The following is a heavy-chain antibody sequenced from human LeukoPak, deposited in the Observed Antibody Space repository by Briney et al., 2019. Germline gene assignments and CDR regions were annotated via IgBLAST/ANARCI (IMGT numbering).Heavy chain of an antibody. CDR2: IYYSGST. CDR3: ARGKRGYSSSWYDY. D-gene: IGHD6-13*01. V-gene: IGHV4-59*12. Sequence: SETLSLTCTVSGGSISGSYWSWIRQPPGKGLEWIGYIYYSGSTNYNPSLKSRVTISVDTSKTQFSLKLSSVTAADTAVYYCARGKRGYSSSWYDYWGQGTLVTVSS. J-gene: IGHJ4*02. CDR1: GGSISGSY.